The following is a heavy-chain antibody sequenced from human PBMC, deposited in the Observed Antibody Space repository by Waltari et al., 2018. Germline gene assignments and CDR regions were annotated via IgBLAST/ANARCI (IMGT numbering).Heavy chain of an antibody. CDR2: IYYSGGT. CDR3: ARNVVVPAARLDAFDI. J-gene: IGHJ3*02. Sequence: QVQLQESGPGLVKPSQTLSLTCTVSGGSISSGGYYWSWIRQHPGKGLEWIGYIYYSGGTYYNPSLKSRVTISVDTSKNQFSLKLSSVTAADTAVYYCARNVVVPAARLDAFDIWGQGTMVTVSS. CDR1: GGSISSGGYY. D-gene: IGHD2-2*01. V-gene: IGHV4-31*03.